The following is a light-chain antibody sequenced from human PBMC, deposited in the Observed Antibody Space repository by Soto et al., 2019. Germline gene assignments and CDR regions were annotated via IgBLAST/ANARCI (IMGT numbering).Light chain of an antibody. CDR2: WAS. J-gene: IGKJ1*01. CDR3: QHYNSYSEA. Sequence: DIVMTQSPESLAVSLGERATINCKSSQSILYSSNNKNSLAWYQQKLGQPPKLLIYWASTREPGVPDRFSGSVSGTDFTLTISSLQPDDFATYYCQHYNSYSEAFGQGTKVDIK. CDR1: QSILYSSNNKNS. V-gene: IGKV4-1*01.